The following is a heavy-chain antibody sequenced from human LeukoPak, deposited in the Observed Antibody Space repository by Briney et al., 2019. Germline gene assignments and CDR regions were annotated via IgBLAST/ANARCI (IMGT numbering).Heavy chain of an antibody. J-gene: IGHJ4*02. Sequence: GGSLRLSCAASGFTFSSYGMHWVRQAPGKGLEWVAFIRYDGSNKYYVDSVKGRFTISRDNSKNTLYLQMNSLRAEDTAVYYCAKAALPLGYCSGGSCQNDYWGQGTLVTVSS. CDR3: AKAALPLGYCSGGSCQNDY. D-gene: IGHD2-15*01. V-gene: IGHV3-30*02. CDR1: GFTFSSYG. CDR2: IRYDGSNK.